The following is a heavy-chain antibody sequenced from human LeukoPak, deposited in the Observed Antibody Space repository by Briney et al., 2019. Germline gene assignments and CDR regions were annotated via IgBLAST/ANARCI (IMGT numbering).Heavy chain of an antibody. D-gene: IGHD3-22*01. J-gene: IGHJ4*02. CDR3: ARENLSGYYNRPIDY. Sequence: PSETLSLTCAVYGGSFSGYYWSWIRQPPGKGLEWIGDIYYSGSIKYNPSLKSRVTMSVDTSKNQFSLKLSSVTAADTAIYYCARENLSGYYNRPIDYWGQGTLVTVSS. V-gene: IGHV4-59*01. CDR2: IYYSGSI. CDR1: GGSFSGYY.